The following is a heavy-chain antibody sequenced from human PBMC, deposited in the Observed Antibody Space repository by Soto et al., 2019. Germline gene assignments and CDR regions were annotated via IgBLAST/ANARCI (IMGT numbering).Heavy chain of an antibody. Sequence: ASVKVSCKTSGFTFTSYYIHWVRQAPGQGLEWMGIINPSGGSTSYAQKFQGRVTMTRDTSTSTVYMELSSLRSEDTAVYYCARDRFVGYSSSWYWDYWGQGTLVTVSS. CDR3: ARDRFVGYSSSWYWDY. CDR1: GFTFTSYY. D-gene: IGHD6-13*01. J-gene: IGHJ4*02. CDR2: INPSGGST. V-gene: IGHV1-46*01.